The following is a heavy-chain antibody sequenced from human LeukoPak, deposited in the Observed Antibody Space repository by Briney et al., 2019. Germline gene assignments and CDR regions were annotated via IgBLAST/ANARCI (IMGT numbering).Heavy chain of an antibody. Sequence: ASVKVSCKASGGTFSSYAISWVRQAPGQGLEWMGGIIPIFGTANYAQKFRGRVTITADESASTAYMELSSLRSEDTAVYYCARDKSGYEFDYWGQGTLVTVSS. CDR1: GGTFSSYA. CDR2: IIPIFGTA. CDR3: ARDKSGYEFDY. V-gene: IGHV1-69*13. D-gene: IGHD5-12*01. J-gene: IGHJ4*02.